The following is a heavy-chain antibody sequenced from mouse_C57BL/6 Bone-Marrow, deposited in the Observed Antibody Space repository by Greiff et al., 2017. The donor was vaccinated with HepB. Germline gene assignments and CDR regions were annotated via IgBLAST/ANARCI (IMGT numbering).Heavy chain of an antibody. CDR3: TRDRYYGSSYPYAMDY. Sequence: EVKVEESGEGLVKPGGSLNLSCAASGFTFSSYAMSWVRQTPEKRLEWVAYISSGGDYIYYADTVKGRFTISRDNARNTLYLQMSSLKSEDTAMYYCTRDRYYGSSYPYAMDYWGQGTSVTVSS. V-gene: IGHV5-9-1*02. CDR2: ISSGGDYI. J-gene: IGHJ4*01. D-gene: IGHD1-1*01. CDR1: GFTFSSYA.